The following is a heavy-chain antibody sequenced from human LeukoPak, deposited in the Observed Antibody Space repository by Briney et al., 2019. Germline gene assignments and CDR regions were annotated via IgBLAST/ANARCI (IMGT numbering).Heavy chain of an antibody. J-gene: IGHJ5*02. CDR2: IYYSGST. CDR3: ARELVPAAIPVGRGFDP. V-gene: IGHV4-31*03. D-gene: IGHD2-2*02. Sequence: SQTLSLTCTVSGGSISSGGYYWSWIRQHPGKGLEWIGYIYYSGSTYYNPSLKSRVTISVDTSKNQFSLKLSSVTAADTAVHYCARELVPAAIPVGRGFDPWGQGTLVTVSS. CDR1: GGSISSGGYY.